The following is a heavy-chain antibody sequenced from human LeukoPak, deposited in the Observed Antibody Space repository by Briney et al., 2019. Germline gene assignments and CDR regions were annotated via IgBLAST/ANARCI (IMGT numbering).Heavy chain of an antibody. Sequence: GGSLRLSCAASGFTFSSYAMSWVRLAPGKGLEWVSTIYSGGTTFYTDSVRGRFTISRDNSKNTLYLQMSSLRAEDAAIYYCARVVYYYASVSYNYYMDVWGKGTTVTISS. CDR1: GFTFSSYA. D-gene: IGHD3-10*01. CDR3: ARVVYYYASVSYNYYMDV. CDR2: IYSGGTT. J-gene: IGHJ6*03. V-gene: IGHV3-23*05.